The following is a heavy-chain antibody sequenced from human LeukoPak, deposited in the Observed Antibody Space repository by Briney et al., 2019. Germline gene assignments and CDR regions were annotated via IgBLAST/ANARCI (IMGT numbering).Heavy chain of an antibody. Sequence: ASVKVSFKASGYTFTGYYMHWVRRAPGQGLEGMGWINPNSGGTNYAQKFQGRVTMTRDTSITTAYMELSRLRSDDTAVYYCARVVAGNWFDPWGQGTLVTVSS. CDR1: GYTFTGYY. V-gene: IGHV1-2*02. CDR3: ARVVAGNWFDP. CDR2: INPNSGGT. J-gene: IGHJ5*02. D-gene: IGHD6-19*01.